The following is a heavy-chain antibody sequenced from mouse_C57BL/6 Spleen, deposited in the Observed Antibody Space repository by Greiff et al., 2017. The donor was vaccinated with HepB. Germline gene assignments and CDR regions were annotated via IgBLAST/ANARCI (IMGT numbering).Heavy chain of an antibody. CDR3: ARSGGNYPLYAMDY. CDR1: GYAFTNYL. J-gene: IGHJ4*01. V-gene: IGHV1-54*01. D-gene: IGHD2-1*01. CDR2: INPGSGGT. Sequence: VQLQESGAELVRPGTSVKVSCKASGYAFTNYLIEWVKQRPGQGLEWIGVINPGSGGTNYNEKFKGKATLTADKSSSTAYMQLSRLTSEDSAVYFGARSGGNYPLYAMDYWGQGTSVTVSS.